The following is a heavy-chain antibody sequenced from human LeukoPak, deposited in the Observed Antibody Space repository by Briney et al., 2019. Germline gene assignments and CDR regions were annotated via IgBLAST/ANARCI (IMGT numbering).Heavy chain of an antibody. D-gene: IGHD1-1*01. V-gene: IGHV4-59*01. CDR3: ARVLNWNGSGDY. CDR1: GGSISNYY. Sequence: SETLSLTCTVSGGSISNYYWGWIRQPPGKGLEWIGYIYYSGSTNYNPSLKSRVTISVDTSKNQFSLKLSSVTAADTAVYYCARVLNWNGSGDYWGQGTLVTVSS. CDR2: IYYSGST. J-gene: IGHJ4*02.